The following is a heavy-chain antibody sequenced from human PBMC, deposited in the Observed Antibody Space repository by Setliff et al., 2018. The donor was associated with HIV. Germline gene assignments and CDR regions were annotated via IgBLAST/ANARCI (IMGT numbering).Heavy chain of an antibody. CDR1: GGSFSGYY. CDR3: ARIGTPRTIDY. V-gene: IGHV4-34*01. CDR2: INHSGST. J-gene: IGHJ4*02. Sequence: SETLSLTCAVYGGSFSGYYWSWIRQPPGKGLEWIGEINHSGSTNYNPSLKSRVTISVDTSKNQFSLKLSSVTAADTAVYYCARIGTPRTIDYWGQGTLVTVSS. D-gene: IGHD1-7*01.